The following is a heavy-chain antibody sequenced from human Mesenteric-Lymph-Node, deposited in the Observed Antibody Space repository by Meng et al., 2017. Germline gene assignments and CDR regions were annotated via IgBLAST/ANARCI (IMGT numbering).Heavy chain of an antibody. CDR1: GFTFSSYS. CDR3: AREIVVPAAMSLYYYYGMDV. CDR2: ISSSSSYI. V-gene: IGHV3-21*01. D-gene: IGHD2-2*01. Sequence: GESLKISCAASGFTFSSYSMNWVRQAPGKGLEWVSSISSSSSYIYYADSVKGRFTISRDNAKNSLYLQMNSLRAEDTAVYYCAREIVVPAAMSLYYYYGMDVWGQGTMVTVSS. J-gene: IGHJ6*02.